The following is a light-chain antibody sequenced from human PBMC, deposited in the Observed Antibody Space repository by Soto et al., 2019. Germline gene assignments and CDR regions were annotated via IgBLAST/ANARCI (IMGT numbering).Light chain of an antibody. V-gene: IGLV2-11*01. CDR2: DVA. Sequence: QSALTQPRSVSGSPGQSVTISCTGSSSDVGGYNSVSWYQQLPGKAPKLMIYDVAKRPSGVPDRFSGSRSGDTASLTISGLQAEDEADYYCCSYAGSYTFYVFGSGTKLTVL. CDR1: SSDVGGYNS. CDR3: CSYAGSYTFYV. J-gene: IGLJ1*01.